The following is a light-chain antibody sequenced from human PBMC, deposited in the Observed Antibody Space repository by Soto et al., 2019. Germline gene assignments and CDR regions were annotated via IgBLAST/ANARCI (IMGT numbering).Light chain of an antibody. V-gene: IGLV2-23*02. CDR1: SSDVGSYNL. J-gene: IGLJ1*01. Sequence: QSVLTQPASVSGSLGQSITISCTGTSSDVGSYNLISWYQQYPDKAPKLMIYEVSKRPSGVSNRFSGSKSGNTASLTISGLQAEDEADYYCCSYAGSSTFYVFGSGTKLTVL. CDR2: EVS. CDR3: CSYAGSSTFYV.